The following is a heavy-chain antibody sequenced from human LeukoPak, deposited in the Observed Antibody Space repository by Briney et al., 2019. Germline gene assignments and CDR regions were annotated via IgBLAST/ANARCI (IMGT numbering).Heavy chain of an antibody. J-gene: IGHJ3*02. Sequence: SETLSLTCAVYGGSFSGYYWSWIRQPPGKGLEWIGEINHSGSTNYNPSLKSRVTISVDTSKNQFSLKLSSVTAADTAVYYCARQKDGGNLDAFDIWGQGTMVTVSS. CDR1: GGSFSGYY. D-gene: IGHD4-23*01. V-gene: IGHV4-34*01. CDR3: ARQKDGGNLDAFDI. CDR2: INHSGST.